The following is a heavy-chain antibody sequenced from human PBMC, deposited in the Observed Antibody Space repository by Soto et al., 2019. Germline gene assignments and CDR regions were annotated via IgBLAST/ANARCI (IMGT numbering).Heavy chain of an antibody. CDR2: MNPNSANT. V-gene: IGHV1-8*01. CDR1: GDTFTSYD. Sequence: QVQLVQSGAEVKKPGASVKVSCKASGDTFTSYDINWVRQATGQGLEWMGWMNPNSANTGYAQKFQGRVTMTGNSSISTASMELSSLRSADTAVYYCASEGVRGMDVWGQGTRVTVSS. CDR3: ASEGVRGMDV. D-gene: IGHD3-16*01. J-gene: IGHJ6*02.